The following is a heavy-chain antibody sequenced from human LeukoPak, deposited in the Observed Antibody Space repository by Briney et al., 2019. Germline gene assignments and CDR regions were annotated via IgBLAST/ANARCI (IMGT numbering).Heavy chain of an antibody. Sequence: SETLSLTCTVSGGSISSGSYYWSWIRQSAGKGLEWIGRIYSSGSTNYNPSLKSRLSMSVDTSKNQFSLKLTSVTAADTAMYYCARQPHVPATVNYFDYWGQGTLVTVSS. J-gene: IGHJ4*02. CDR2: IYSSGST. CDR1: GGSISSGSYY. CDR3: ARQPHVPATVNYFDY. V-gene: IGHV4-61*02. D-gene: IGHD2-2*01.